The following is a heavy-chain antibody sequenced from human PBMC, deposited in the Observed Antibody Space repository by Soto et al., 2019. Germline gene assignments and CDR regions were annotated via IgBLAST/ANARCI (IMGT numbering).Heavy chain of an antibody. D-gene: IGHD1-1*01. Sequence: NPSETLSLTCTVSGGSIRSTTYYWAWIRQPPGKGLEWIASIYYSGTTYYHPSLKSRVTTSVDTPKNQVSLKLSSVTAADTAVYYCVRHWSSSGNNWFDPWGQGTQVTVSS. CDR2: IYYSGTT. J-gene: IGHJ5*02. CDR1: GGSIRSTTYY. V-gene: IGHV4-39*01. CDR3: VRHWSSSGNNWFDP.